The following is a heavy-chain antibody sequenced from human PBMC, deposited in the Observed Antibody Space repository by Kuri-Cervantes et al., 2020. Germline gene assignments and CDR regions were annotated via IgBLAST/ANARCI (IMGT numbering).Heavy chain of an antibody. CDR2: ISSSSSYI. J-gene: IGHJ4*02. D-gene: IGHD5-18*01. CDR1: GFTFSSYS. CDR3: AREGVSVTATHQGYFDY. Sequence: GGSLRLSCAASGFTFSSYSMNWVRQAPGKGLEWVSSISSSSSYIYYADSVKGRFTISRDNAKNSLYLQMNSLRAEDTAVYYCAREGVSVTATHQGYFDYWGQGTLVTVSS. V-gene: IGHV3-21*01.